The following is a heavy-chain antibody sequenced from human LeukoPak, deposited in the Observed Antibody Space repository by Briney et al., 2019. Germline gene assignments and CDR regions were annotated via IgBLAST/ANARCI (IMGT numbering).Heavy chain of an antibody. CDR2: ISGSGDST. D-gene: IGHD4-11*01. Sequence: GGSLRLSCAVSGFTFSSYAMGWVRQAPGKGLEWVSGISGSGDSTYYADSVKGRFTISRDNSKNTLYLQMNSLRAEDTAVYYCAREMIYSSKYYYYGMDVWGQGTTVTVSS. V-gene: IGHV3-23*01. J-gene: IGHJ6*02. CDR3: AREMIYSSKYYYYGMDV. CDR1: GFTFSSYA.